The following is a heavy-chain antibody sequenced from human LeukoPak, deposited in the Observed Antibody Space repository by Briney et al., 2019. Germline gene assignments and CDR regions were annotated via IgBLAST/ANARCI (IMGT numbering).Heavy chain of an antibody. Sequence: PSETLSLTCTVSGGSISSGSYYWSWIRQPAGKGLEWIGRIYTSGSTNYNPSLKSRVTISVDTSKNQFSLKLSYVTAADTAVYYCATDSGSSPFDYWGQGTLVTVSS. CDR2: IYTSGST. V-gene: IGHV4-61*02. CDR1: GGSISSGSYY. CDR3: ATDSGSSPFDY. D-gene: IGHD1-26*01. J-gene: IGHJ4*02.